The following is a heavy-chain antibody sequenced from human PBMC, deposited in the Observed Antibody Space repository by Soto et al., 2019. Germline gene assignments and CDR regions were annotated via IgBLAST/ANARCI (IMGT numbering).Heavy chain of an antibody. Sequence: PGGSLRLSCAASGFTFSSYAITWVRQAPGKGLEWVSTIGGTGGSTYFADSVKGRFTISRDNSKNTLYLQMNSLRAEDTAVYYCAKDLFGLSTLRLGELSFDYWGQGTLVTVPS. D-gene: IGHD3-16*02. CDR3: AKDLFGLSTLRLGELSFDY. CDR2: IGGTGGST. J-gene: IGHJ4*02. CDR1: GFTFSSYA. V-gene: IGHV3-23*01.